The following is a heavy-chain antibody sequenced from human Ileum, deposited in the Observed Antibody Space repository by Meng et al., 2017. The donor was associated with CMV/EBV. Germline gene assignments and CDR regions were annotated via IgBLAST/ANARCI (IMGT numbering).Heavy chain of an antibody. Sequence: SVMVSCKASGGTFSSYAISWLRQAPAQGLESMGGIIPIFGTPNYAQKFQGRVTITTDESTSTAYMELSSLRSEDTAVYYCAGAYYYYAMDVWGQGTTVTVSS. CDR2: IIPIFGTP. J-gene: IGHJ6*02. CDR1: GGTFSSYA. D-gene: IGHD4/OR15-4a*01. V-gene: IGHV1-69*05. CDR3: AGAYYYYAMDV.